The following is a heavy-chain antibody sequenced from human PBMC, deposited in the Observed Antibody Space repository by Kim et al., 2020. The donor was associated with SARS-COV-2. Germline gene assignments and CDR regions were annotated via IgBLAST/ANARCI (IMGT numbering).Heavy chain of an antibody. Sequence: SETLSLTCTVSGGSISTSRYYWGWFRQPPGKGLEWIGSIYFSGSTYYNPSLKSRVTISVDTSKNQFSLKLSSVTAADTAVYYCARHVQWHWFDPWGQGTLVTVSS. CDR1: GGSISTSRYY. J-gene: IGHJ5*02. V-gene: IGHV4-39*01. CDR3: ARHVQWHWFDP. D-gene: IGHD6-19*01. CDR2: IYFSGST.